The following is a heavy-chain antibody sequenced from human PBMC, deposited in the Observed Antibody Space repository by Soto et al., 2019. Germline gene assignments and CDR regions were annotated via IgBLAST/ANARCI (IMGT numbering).Heavy chain of an antibody. Sequence: QVQVVQSGAEVKKPGSSVKVSCKASGGTFSRHAISWVRQAPGQGLEWMGGIITVFGTRNYAQKFQGRVTITAADSTSTVYMELGSLTSEDTAVYYCAGDEKGWSRSSRHYYYSLNVWGQGTTVIVSS. CDR3: AGDEKGWSRSSRHYYYSLNV. CDR2: IITVFGTR. V-gene: IGHV1-69*12. D-gene: IGHD6-6*01. CDR1: GGTFSRHA. J-gene: IGHJ6*02.